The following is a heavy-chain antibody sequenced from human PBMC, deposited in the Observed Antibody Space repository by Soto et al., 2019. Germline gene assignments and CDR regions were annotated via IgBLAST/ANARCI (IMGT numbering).Heavy chain of an antibody. V-gene: IGHV3-30-3*01. CDR1: GFTFSSYA. Sequence: GGSLRLSCAASGFTFSSYAMHWVRQAPGKGLEWVAVISYDGSNKYYADSVKGRFTISRDNSKNTLYLQMNSLRAEDTAVYYCARGQMFPDNWFDPWGQGTLVTVSS. D-gene: IGHD3-10*02. CDR2: ISYDGSNK. J-gene: IGHJ5*02. CDR3: ARGQMFPDNWFDP.